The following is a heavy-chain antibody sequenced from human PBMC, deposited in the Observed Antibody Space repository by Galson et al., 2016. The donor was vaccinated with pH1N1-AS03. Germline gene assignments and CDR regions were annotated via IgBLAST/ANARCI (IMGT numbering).Heavy chain of an antibody. D-gene: IGHD2-15*01. CDR3: ARGVVDCSGPACSGTLRFDP. Sequence: SVKVSCKASGYTFTTYDINWVRQAPEQGLEWMGWMNPDSGNTGYAPSFQGRVTITRDTSISTAYMELSSLRSEDTAVDYCARGVVDCSGPACSGTLRFDPWGQGTLVTVSS. V-gene: IGHV1-8*03. CDR1: GYTFTTYD. CDR2: MNPDSGNT. J-gene: IGHJ5*02.